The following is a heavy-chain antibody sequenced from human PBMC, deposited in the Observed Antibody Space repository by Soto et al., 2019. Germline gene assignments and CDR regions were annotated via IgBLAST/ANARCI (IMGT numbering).Heavy chain of an antibody. Sequence: GESLKISCEGVGYSFTNHWIAWVRQMPGKGLEWMGTIYPGDSDMRYSPSFRGQVTMSVDKSINTAYLQWGSLKASDTAKYYCGGLSRGFWSGFGYWGQGTLVTVSS. CDR2: IYPGDSDM. J-gene: IGHJ4*02. D-gene: IGHD3-3*01. V-gene: IGHV5-51*01. CDR1: GYSFTNHW. CDR3: GGLSRGFWSGFGY.